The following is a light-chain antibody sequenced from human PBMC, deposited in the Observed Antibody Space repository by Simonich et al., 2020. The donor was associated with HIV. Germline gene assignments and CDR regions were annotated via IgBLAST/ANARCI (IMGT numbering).Light chain of an antibody. CDR1: QSVSNK. V-gene: IGKV3-15*01. Sequence: EIVLTQSPGTLSVSPWERATLSCRASQSVSNKLAWYQQKLGQAPRLLIYGASTRATGTPARFSGSGSGTEFTLTITSMQSEDFAVYYCQQYNNWPLLFGQGTKLEIK. CDR3: QQYNNWPLL. CDR2: GAS. J-gene: IGKJ2*01.